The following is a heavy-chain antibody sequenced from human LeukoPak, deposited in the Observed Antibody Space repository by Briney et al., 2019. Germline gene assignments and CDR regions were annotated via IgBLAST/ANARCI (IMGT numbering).Heavy chain of an antibody. Sequence: GGSLRLSCAASGFTFSSYSMNWVRQAPGKGLEWVSSISSSSSYIYYADSVKGRFTISRDNAKNSLYLQMNSLRAEDTAVYYCARDRGWSGGRPSDYWGQGTLATVSS. CDR2: ISSSSSYI. CDR3: ARDRGWSGGRPSDY. V-gene: IGHV3-21*01. D-gene: IGHD3-3*01. CDR1: GFTFSSYS. J-gene: IGHJ4*02.